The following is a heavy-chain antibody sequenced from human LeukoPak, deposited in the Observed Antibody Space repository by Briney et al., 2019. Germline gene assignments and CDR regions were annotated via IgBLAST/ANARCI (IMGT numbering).Heavy chain of an antibody. J-gene: IGHJ6*04. CDR1: GYTFTTYG. V-gene: IGHV1-18*01. CDR2: ISTYNGNT. Sequence: GASVKVSCKASGYTFTTYGISWVRQAPGQGLEWMGWISTYNGNTNYAQKLQGRVTMTRDTSINTAYMQLSGLTSDDTAVYYCAKDRYGDYVYYAMDVWGKGTTVTVSS. D-gene: IGHD4-17*01. CDR3: AKDRYGDYVYYAMDV.